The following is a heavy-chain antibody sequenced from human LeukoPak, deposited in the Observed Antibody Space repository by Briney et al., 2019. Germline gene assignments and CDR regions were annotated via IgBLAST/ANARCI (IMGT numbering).Heavy chain of an antibody. CDR1: GYSISSGYY. D-gene: IGHD2-2*01. Sequence: SETLSLTCTVSGYSISSGYYWSWIRQPPGKGLEWIGYIYYSGSTYYNPSLKSRVTISVDTSKNQFSLKLSSVTAADTAVYYCARVVPAAYWFDPWGQGTLVTVSS. CDR3: ARVVPAAYWFDP. J-gene: IGHJ5*02. CDR2: IYYSGST. V-gene: IGHV4-30-4*08.